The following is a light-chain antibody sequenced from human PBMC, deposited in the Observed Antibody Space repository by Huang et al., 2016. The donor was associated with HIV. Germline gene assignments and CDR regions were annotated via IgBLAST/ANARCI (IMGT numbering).Light chain of an antibody. CDR3: QQYNNWPPYT. CDR2: GAS. J-gene: IGKJ2*01. CDR1: QSVSSN. V-gene: IGKV3-15*01. Sequence: EIVMTQSPATLSVSPGERATLSCRASQSVSSNLAWYQQKPGKAPMLLIYGASTRATGIPARFSGSGSGTEFTLTISSLQSEDFAVYYCQQYNNWPPYTFGQGTKLEIK.